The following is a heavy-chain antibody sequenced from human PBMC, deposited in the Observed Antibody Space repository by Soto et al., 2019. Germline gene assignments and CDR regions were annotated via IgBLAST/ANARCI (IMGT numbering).Heavy chain of an antibody. Sequence: QVQLVESGGGLAKPGGSLRLSCAASGFTFSDHYMSWIRQAPGKGLEWISYINPSGTNTDYADSVKGRFTISRDNAENSLYLQMNSLRVEDTAVYYCARSPFLECNWAQGTLVTVSS. J-gene: IGHJ4*02. V-gene: IGHV3-11*06. CDR3: ARSPFLECN. CDR1: GFTFSDHY. D-gene: IGHD3-3*02. CDR2: INPSGTNT.